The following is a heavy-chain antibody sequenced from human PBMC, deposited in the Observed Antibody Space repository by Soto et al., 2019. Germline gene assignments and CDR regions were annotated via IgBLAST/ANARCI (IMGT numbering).Heavy chain of an antibody. CDR3: ARGGYGDYAGGY. CDR1: GGSISSYY. CDR2: IYYSGST. D-gene: IGHD4-17*01. J-gene: IGHJ4*02. Sequence: QVQLQESGPGLMKPSETLSLTCTVSGGSISSYYWSWIRQPPGNGLEWIGYIYYSGSTNYNPSLTGRVTISVDTSKNQFSLKLSSVTAADTAVYYCARGGYGDYAGGYWGQGTLVTVSS. V-gene: IGHV4-59*01.